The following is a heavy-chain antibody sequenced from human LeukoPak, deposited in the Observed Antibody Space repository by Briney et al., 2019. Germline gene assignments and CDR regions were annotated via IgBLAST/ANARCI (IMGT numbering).Heavy chain of an antibody. J-gene: IGHJ6*03. Sequence: SVKVSCKASGGTFTSYAISWVRQAPGQGLEWMGGIIPIFGTANYAQKFQGRVTITADESTSTAYMELSSLRSEDTAVYYCATATRDIVVALDAMFTPYYYYYMDVWGKGTTVTVSS. D-gene: IGHD2-2*01. CDR1: GGTFTSYA. CDR2: IIPIFGTA. CDR3: ATATRDIVVALDAMFTPYYYYYMDV. V-gene: IGHV1-69*13.